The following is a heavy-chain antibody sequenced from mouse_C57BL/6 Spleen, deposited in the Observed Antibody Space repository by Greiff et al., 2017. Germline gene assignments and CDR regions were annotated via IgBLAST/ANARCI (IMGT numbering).Heavy chain of an antibody. V-gene: IGHV1-22*01. Sequence: EVQLQQSGPELVKPGASVKMSCKASGYTFTDYNMHWVKQSHGKSLEWIGYINPNNGGTSYNQKFKGKATLTVNKSSSTAYMELRSLTSEDSAVYYCARRRIYYYGSSYVGVAMDYWGQGTSVTVSS. CDR2: INPNNGGT. J-gene: IGHJ4*01. CDR1: GYTFTDYN. D-gene: IGHD1-1*01. CDR3: ARRRIYYYGSSYVGVAMDY.